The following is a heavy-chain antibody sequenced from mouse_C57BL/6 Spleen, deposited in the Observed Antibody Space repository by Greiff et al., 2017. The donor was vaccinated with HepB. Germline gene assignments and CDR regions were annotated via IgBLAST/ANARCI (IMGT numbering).Heavy chain of an antibody. V-gene: IGHV1-4*01. CDR2: INPSSGYT. CDR3: ARWDDGYLYYAMDY. D-gene: IGHD2-3*01. J-gene: IGHJ4*01. CDR1: GYTFTSYT. Sequence: QVQLQQSGAELARPGASVKMSCKASGYTFTSYTMHWVKQRPGQGLEWIGYINPSSGYTKYNQKFKDKATLTADKSSSTDYMQLSSLTSEDSAVYDCARWDDGYLYYAMDYWGQGTSVTVSS.